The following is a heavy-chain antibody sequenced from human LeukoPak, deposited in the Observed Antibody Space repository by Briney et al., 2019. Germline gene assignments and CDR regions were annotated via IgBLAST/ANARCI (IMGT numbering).Heavy chain of an antibody. CDR2: ISSSSSYI. CDR1: GFTFSNYG. V-gene: IGHV3-21*01. CDR3: ARVEEAAAFNP. D-gene: IGHD6-13*01. J-gene: IGHJ5*02. Sequence: GGSLRLSCAASGFTFSNYGMNWVRQAPGKGLEWVSSISSSSSYIYYADSMKGRFTISRDNAKNSLYLQMNSLRAEDTAMYYCARVEEAAAFNPWGQGTLVTVSS.